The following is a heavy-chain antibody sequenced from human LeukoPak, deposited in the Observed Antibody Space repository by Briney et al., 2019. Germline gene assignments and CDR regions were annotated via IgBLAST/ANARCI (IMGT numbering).Heavy chain of an antibody. J-gene: IGHJ4*02. V-gene: IGHV3-23*01. CDR1: GFTVTSNY. CDR3: VRDTGMSAYNDY. Sequence: PGGSLRLSCAVSGFTVTSNYMSWVRQAPGKGLEWVSAIGGSGGRTDYADAVKGRFTISRDNSRNTLYLQMTSLRAEDTAVYYCVRDTGMSAYNDYWGQGTLVTVSS. D-gene: IGHD2-8*02. CDR2: IGGSGGRT.